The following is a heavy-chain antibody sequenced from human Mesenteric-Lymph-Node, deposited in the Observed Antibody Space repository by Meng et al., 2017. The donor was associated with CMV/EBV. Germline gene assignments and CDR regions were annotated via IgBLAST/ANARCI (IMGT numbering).Heavy chain of an antibody. J-gene: IGHJ3*02. D-gene: IGHD3-22*01. CDR1: GFTVSSNY. CDR2: IYSVGDT. V-gene: IGHV3-66*02. CDR3: ARRKYDSGDYYHHAFDM. Sequence: ETLSLTCAASGFTVSSNYMSWVRQAPGEGLEWVSVIYSVGDTFYADSVKGRFTMSRDDSKNTLYLQMNSLRAEDTAVYYCARRKYDSGDYYHHAFDMWGQGTLVTVSS.